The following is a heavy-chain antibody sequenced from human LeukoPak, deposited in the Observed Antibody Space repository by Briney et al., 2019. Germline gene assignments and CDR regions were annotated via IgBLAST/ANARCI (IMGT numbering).Heavy chain of an antibody. D-gene: IGHD4-17*01. V-gene: IGHV3-30*18. CDR3: AKGDLWMTTVTTTLAY. Sequence: GGSLRLSCAASGFTFSSYGMHWVRQAPGKGLEWVAVISYDGSNKYYADSVKGRFTISRDNSKNTLYLQMNSLRAEDTAVYYCAKGDLWMTTVTTTLAYWGQGTLVTVSS. CDR1: GFTFSSYG. CDR2: ISYDGSNK. J-gene: IGHJ4*02.